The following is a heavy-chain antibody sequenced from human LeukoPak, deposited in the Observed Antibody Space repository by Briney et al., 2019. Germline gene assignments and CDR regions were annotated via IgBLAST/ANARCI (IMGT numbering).Heavy chain of an antibody. V-gene: IGHV1-18*01. Sequence: ASVKVSCKASGYTFTSYGISWVRQAPGQGLEWMGWISAYNGNTNYAQKLQGRVTMTTDTSTITAYMELRSLRSDDTAVYYCARDRWYCSGGSCFTLGYWGQGTLVTVSS. D-gene: IGHD2-15*01. CDR1: GYTFTSYG. J-gene: IGHJ4*02. CDR3: ARDRWYCSGGSCFTLGY. CDR2: ISAYNGNT.